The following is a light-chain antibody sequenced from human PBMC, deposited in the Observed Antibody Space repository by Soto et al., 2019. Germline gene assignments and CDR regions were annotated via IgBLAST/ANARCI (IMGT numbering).Light chain of an antibody. Sequence: AIRMTQSPSSFSASTGDRVTITCRASQGISSYLAWYQQKPGKAPKLLIYAASTLQSGVPSRFSGSGSGTDFTLTISCLQSEDFAPYYCQQYYSYPRTFGQGTKVDNK. V-gene: IGKV1-8*01. J-gene: IGKJ1*01. CDR1: QGISSY. CDR3: QQYYSYPRT. CDR2: AAS.